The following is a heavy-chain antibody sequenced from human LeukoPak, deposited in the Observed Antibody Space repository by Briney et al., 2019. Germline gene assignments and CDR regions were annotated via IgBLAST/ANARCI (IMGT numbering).Heavy chain of an antibody. CDR1: GFTFSSYS. D-gene: IGHD2-15*01. CDR2: ISSSGSTI. V-gene: IGHV3-48*04. J-gene: IGHJ5*02. CDR3: AKGFVVVVSATQSSWFDP. Sequence: TGGSLRLSCAASGFTFSSYSMNWVRQAPGKGLEWVSYISSSGSTIYYADSVKGRFTISRDNAKNSLYLQMNSLRAEDTAVYYCAKGFVVVVSATQSSWFDPWGQGTLVTVSS.